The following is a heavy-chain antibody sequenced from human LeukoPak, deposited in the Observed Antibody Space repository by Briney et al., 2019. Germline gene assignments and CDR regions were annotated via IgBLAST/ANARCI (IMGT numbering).Heavy chain of an antibody. D-gene: IGHD6-13*01. CDR2: IRYDGSNK. CDR3: AKDGSNRDIWSDP. J-gene: IGHJ5*02. Sequence: GGSLRLSCAASIFTFSTYGMHWVRQAPGKGLEWVSFIRYDGSNKYYADSVKGRFTISRDNSKNTLYLQMNSLRGEDTAVYYCAKDGSNRDIWSDPWGQGTLVTVSS. CDR1: IFTFSTYG. V-gene: IGHV3-30*02.